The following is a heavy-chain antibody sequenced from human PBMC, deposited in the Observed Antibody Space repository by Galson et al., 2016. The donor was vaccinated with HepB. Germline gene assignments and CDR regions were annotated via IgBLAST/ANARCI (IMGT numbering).Heavy chain of an antibody. CDR3: AAHRGTNPWGRKALDY. CDR2: IGAYNGNT. J-gene: IGHJ4*02. CDR1: GNYFTTYG. V-gene: IGHV1-18*01. Sequence: SVKVSCKAYGNYFTTYGFTWVRQAPGQGLEWMGWIGAYNGNTHSAQTFQDRVTLTRNTFTTTVYLELRSLRLDDTAVYYCAAHRGTNPWGRKALDYWGQGTLITVSS. D-gene: IGHD3-16*01.